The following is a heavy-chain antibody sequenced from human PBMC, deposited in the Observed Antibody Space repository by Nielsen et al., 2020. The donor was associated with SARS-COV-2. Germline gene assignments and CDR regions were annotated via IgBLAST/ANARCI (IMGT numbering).Heavy chain of an antibody. V-gene: IGHV3-7*01. CDR2: IKEDGSEK. D-gene: IGHD6-6*01. Sequence: GGSLRLSCAASGFTFSSYWMNWVRQAPGKGLEWVANIKEDGSEKYYADSVKGRFTISRDNAKDLLYLQMNSLRAEDTAVYYCARGTSYLKAPGIAARGYAFDIWGQGTMVTVSS. CDR1: GFTFSSYW. CDR3: ARGTSYLKAPGIAARGYAFDI. J-gene: IGHJ3*02.